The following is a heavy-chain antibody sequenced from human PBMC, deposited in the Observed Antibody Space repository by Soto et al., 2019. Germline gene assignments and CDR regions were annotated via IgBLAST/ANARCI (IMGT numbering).Heavy chain of an antibody. Sequence: GGSLRLSCAASGFTFSSYGMHWVRQAPGKGLEWVAVIWYDGSNKYYADSVKGRFTISRDNSKNTLYLQMNSLRAEDTAVYYCARDRGIVGATEPLYYYGMDVWGQGTTVTVSS. D-gene: IGHD1-26*01. CDR2: IWYDGSNK. CDR3: ARDRGIVGATEPLYYYGMDV. J-gene: IGHJ6*02. CDR1: GFTFSSYG. V-gene: IGHV3-33*01.